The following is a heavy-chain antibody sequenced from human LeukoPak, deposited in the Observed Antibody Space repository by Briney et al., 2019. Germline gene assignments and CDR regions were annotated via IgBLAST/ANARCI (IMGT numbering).Heavy chain of an antibody. CDR2: IYYSGGT. Sequence: PSETLSLTCTVSGGSISSYYWSWIRQPPGKGLEWIGYIYYSGGTNYNPSLKSRVTISVDTSKNQFSLKLSSVTAADTAVYYCARGPYGAEGGYYYMDVWGKGTTVTVSS. CDR1: GGSISSYY. D-gene: IGHD4-17*01. CDR3: ARGPYGAEGGYYYMDV. V-gene: IGHV4-59*01. J-gene: IGHJ6*03.